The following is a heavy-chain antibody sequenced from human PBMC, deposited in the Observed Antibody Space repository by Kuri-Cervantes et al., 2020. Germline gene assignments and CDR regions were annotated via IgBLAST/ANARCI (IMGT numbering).Heavy chain of an antibody. CDR1: GFTFDDYA. D-gene: IGHD3-9*01. V-gene: IGHV3-48*02. Sequence: GGSLRLSCAASGFTFDDYAMHWVRQAPGKGLEWVSYISSGSSTIHYAEPVKGRFTISRDNAKSSLYLQMNSLRDEDTAVYYCAREPSLKTGSPLRYWGQGTQVTVSS. J-gene: IGHJ4*02. CDR3: AREPSLKTGSPLRY. CDR2: ISSGSSTI.